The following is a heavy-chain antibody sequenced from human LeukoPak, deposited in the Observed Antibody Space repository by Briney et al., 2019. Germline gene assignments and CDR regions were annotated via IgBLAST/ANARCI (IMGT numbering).Heavy chain of an antibody. V-gene: IGHV3-23*01. Sequence: PGGYLRLSCAASGFTFNSYALSWVRQAPGKGLEWVSGISDSGGSTYYADSVKGRFTISRDNSKNTLYLQMNSLRVEDTAVYYCAKGINSWYWDSWGQGTLVTVSS. CDR2: ISDSGGST. J-gene: IGHJ4*02. CDR3: AKGINSWYWDS. D-gene: IGHD6-13*01. CDR1: GFTFNSYA.